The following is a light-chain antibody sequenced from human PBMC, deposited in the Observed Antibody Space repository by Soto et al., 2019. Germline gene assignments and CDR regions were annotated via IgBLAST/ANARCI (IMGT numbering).Light chain of an antibody. CDR1: QSVSSSY. J-gene: IGKJ4*01. CDR3: QQYGSSLGVT. Sequence: IVLPQSPGTLSFSPGERATLSCRASQSVSSSYLAWYQQKPGQAPRLLIYGASSRATGIPDRFSGSGSGTDFTLTISRLEPEDFAVYYCQQYGSSLGVTFGGGTKVDIK. CDR2: GAS. V-gene: IGKV3-20*01.